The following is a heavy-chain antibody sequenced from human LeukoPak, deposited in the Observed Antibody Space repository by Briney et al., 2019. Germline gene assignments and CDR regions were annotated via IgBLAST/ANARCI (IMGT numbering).Heavy chain of an antibody. J-gene: IGHJ4*02. CDR3: ARETPATTAFDY. Sequence: GGSLRLSCAASGFTFSSYAMHWVRQAPGKGLEWVAVISYDGSIKYYADSMKGRFTISRDNSKNTMYLQMNSLRTEDTAVYFCARETPATTAFDYWGQGTLVTVSS. D-gene: IGHD5-12*01. V-gene: IGHV3-30-3*01. CDR1: GFTFSSYA. CDR2: ISYDGSIK.